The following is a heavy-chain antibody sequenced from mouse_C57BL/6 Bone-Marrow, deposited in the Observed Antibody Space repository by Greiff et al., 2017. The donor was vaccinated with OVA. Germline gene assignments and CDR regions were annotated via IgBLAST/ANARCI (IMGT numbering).Heavy chain of an antibody. Sequence: VQLKESVAELVRPGASVKLSCTASGFNIKNTYMHWVKQRPEQGLEWIGRIDPANGNTKYAPKFQGKATITADTSSNTAYLQLSSLTSEDTAIYYCARTDSSGYPLFFDYWGQGTTLTVSS. D-gene: IGHD3-2*02. CDR1: GFNIKNTY. CDR2: IDPANGNT. CDR3: ARTDSSGYPLFFDY. V-gene: IGHV14-3*01. J-gene: IGHJ2*01.